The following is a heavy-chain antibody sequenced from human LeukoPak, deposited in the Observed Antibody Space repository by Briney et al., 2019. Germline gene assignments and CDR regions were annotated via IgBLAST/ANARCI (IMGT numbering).Heavy chain of an antibody. J-gene: IGHJ2*01. V-gene: IGHV4-59*02. CDR2: IHYPAST. Sequence: PSETLSLTCTVSGDSVSAFYWSWLRQSPGTGLEWIGFIHYPASTAYDPSLKSRVTISLETSRNQLSLMLTSLTPADTAMYYCARGSSDVYWYLDVWGRGTLVTVSS. D-gene: IGHD6-19*01. CDR3: ARGSSDVYWYLDV. CDR1: GDSVSAFY.